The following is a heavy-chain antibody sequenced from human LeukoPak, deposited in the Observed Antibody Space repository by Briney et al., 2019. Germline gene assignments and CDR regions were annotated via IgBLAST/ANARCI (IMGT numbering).Heavy chain of an antibody. D-gene: IGHD3-3*01. CDR3: AREPFHYDFWSGYYLGVDYYYMDV. CDR2: INPNSGGT. J-gene: IGHJ6*03. V-gene: IGHV1-2*02. Sequence: ASVKVSCKASGYTFTGYYMHWVRQAPGQGLEWMGWINPNSGGTNYAQKFQGRVTMTRDTSISTAYMELSRLRSDDTAVYYCAREPFHYDFWSGYYLGVDYYYMDVWGKGTTVTVSS. CDR1: GYTFTGYY.